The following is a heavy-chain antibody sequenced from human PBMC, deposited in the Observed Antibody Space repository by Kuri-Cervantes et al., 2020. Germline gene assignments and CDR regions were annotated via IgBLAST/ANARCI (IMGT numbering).Heavy chain of an antibody. J-gene: IGHJ6*03. D-gene: IGHD3-22*01. V-gene: IGHV4-34*01. Sequence: SQTLSLTCAVYGGSFSGYYWSWIRQPPGKGLEWIGDIIHSGSTNYNPSLKGRVSISLDTSKKQFFLNLSSVTAADMAVYYCARGPHYYDSSGLYSGYYMDVWGKGTTVTVSS. CDR1: GGSFSGYY. CDR2: IIHSGST. CDR3: ARGPHYYDSSGLYSGYYMDV.